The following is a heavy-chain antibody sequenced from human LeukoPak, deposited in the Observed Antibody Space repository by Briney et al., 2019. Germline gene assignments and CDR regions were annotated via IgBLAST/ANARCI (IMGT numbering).Heavy chain of an antibody. Sequence: SGGSLRLSCAASGFTFSSYEMNWVRQAPGKGLEWVSCISSSGRTTYYADSVKGRFTISRDNAIYSLYLQMNSLRAEDTAVYYCARVYGGRYFDYWGQGTLVTVSS. D-gene: IGHD4-23*01. CDR1: GFTFSSYE. CDR3: ARVYGGRYFDY. J-gene: IGHJ4*02. V-gene: IGHV3-48*03. CDR2: ISSSGRTT.